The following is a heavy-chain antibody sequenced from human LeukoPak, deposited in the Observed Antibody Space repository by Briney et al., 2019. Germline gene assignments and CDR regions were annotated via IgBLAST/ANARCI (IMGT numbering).Heavy chain of an antibody. CDR3: ARGGTTTMDV. Sequence: SETLSLTCTVSGGSFSSHYWSWIRQPPGKGLEWIGYIYHSGSTYYNPSLKSRVTIPVDRSKNQFSLKLSSVTAADTAVYYCARGGTTTMDVWGQGTTVTVSS. V-gene: IGHV4-59*11. CDR1: GGSFSSHY. D-gene: IGHD1-1*01. J-gene: IGHJ6*02. CDR2: IYHSGST.